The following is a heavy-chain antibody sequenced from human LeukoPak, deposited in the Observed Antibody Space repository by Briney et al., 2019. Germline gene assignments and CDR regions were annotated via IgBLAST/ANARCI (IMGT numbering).Heavy chain of an antibody. CDR2: ISGSGGST. Sequence: PSETLSLICTVSGYSISSGYYWGWVRQAPGKGLEWVSAISGSGGSTYYADSVKGRFTISRDNSKNTLYLQMNSLRAEDTAVYYCAGTTNGYWGQGTLVTVSS. J-gene: IGHJ4*02. CDR3: AGTTNGY. D-gene: IGHD4-17*01. CDR1: GYSISSGYY. V-gene: IGHV3-23*01.